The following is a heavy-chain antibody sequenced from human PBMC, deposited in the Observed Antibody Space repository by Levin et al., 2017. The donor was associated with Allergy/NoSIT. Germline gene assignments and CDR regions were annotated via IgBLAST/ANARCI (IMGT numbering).Heavy chain of an antibody. CDR3: AKIETRGTASCCDY. D-gene: IGHD2-8*02. Sequence: GGSLRLSCAVSGFTFSSSTMHWVRQAPGKGLEWVAVIPYDGSSKFYVDSVKGRFTISRDNSKSTLYLQMDSPTTDDTALYYCAKIETRGTASCCDYWGQGTLVTVSS. V-gene: IGHV3-30*18. CDR1: GFTFSSST. J-gene: IGHJ4*02. CDR2: IPYDGSSK.